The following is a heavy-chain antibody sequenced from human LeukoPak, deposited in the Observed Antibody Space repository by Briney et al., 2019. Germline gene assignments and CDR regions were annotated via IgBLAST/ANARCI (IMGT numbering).Heavy chain of an antibody. CDR1: GGTFSSYA. CDR2: IIPIFGTA. D-gene: IGHD3-22*01. V-gene: IGHV1-69*05. CDR3: ARSVYYDSSSGYYYYYMDV. J-gene: IGHJ6*03. Sequence: SVKVSCKASGGTFSSYAISWVRQAPGQGLEWMGGIIPIFGTANYAQKFQGRVMITTDESTSTAYMELSSLRSEDTAVYYCARSVYYDSSSGYYYYYMDVWGKGTTVTVSS.